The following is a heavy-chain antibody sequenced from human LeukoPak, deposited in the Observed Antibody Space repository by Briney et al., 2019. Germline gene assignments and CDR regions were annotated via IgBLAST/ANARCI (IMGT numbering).Heavy chain of an antibody. CDR3: ARHARGYNSWGIDY. D-gene: IGHD5-24*01. CDR2: IYYSGST. Sequence: SETLSLTCTVSGGSISSYYWSWIRQPPGKGLEWIGYIYYSGSTNYNPSLKSRVTISVDTSKNQFSLKLSSVTAADTAVYYCARHARGYNSWGIDYWGQGTLVIVSS. V-gene: IGHV4-59*01. CDR1: GGSISSYY. J-gene: IGHJ4*02.